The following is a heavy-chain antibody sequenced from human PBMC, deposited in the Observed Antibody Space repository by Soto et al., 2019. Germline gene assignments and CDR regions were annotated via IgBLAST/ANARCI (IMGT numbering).Heavy chain of an antibody. V-gene: IGHV3-23*01. D-gene: IGHD3-9*01. CDR3: AKWTERYDILTGYTIHYYYYMDV. CDR1: GFTFSSYA. J-gene: IGHJ6*03. Sequence: GSLRLSCAASGFTFSSYAMSWVRQAPGKGLEWVSAISGSGGSTYYADSVKGRFTISRDNSKNTLYLQMNSLRAEDTAVYYCAKWTERYDILTGYTIHYYYYMDVWGKGTTVTVS. CDR2: ISGSGGST.